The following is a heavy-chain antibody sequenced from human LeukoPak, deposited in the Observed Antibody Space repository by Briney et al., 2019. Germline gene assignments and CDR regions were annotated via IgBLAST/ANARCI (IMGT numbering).Heavy chain of an antibody. Sequence: SETLSLSCTVSGASITSYFWTWIRQPPGKGLEVIGYVHYLGSTNYNPSLKSRVTISLDTSKNHFSLKLTSVFAADTAVYYCARQNAYLVSGPLDCWGQGALVTVSS. CDR2: VHYLGST. V-gene: IGHV4-59*01. D-gene: IGHD3-16*01. CDR1: GASITSYF. CDR3: ARQNAYLVSGPLDC. J-gene: IGHJ4*02.